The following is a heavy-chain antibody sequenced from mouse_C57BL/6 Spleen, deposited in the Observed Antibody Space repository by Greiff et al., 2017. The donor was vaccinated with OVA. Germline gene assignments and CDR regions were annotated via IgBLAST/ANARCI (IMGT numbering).Heavy chain of an antibody. V-gene: IGHV1-50*01. D-gene: IGHD1-1*01. CDR2: IDPSDSYT. CDR3: ARRRPYYYGSSYNAMDY. Sequence: VQLQESGAELVKPGASVKLSCKASGYTFTSYWMQWVKQRPGQGLEWIGEIDPSDSYTNYNQKFKGKATLTVDTSSSTAYMQLSSLTSEDSAVYYCARRRPYYYGSSYNAMDYWGQGTSVTVSS. CDR1: GYTFTSYW. J-gene: IGHJ4*01.